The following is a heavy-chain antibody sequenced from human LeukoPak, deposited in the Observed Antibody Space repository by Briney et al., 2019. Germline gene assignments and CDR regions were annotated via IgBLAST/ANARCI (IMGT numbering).Heavy chain of an antibody. CDR2: IYHSGST. CDR1: GGSFSGYY. CDR3: ARGGNSWYADY. V-gene: IGHV4-34*01. D-gene: IGHD6-13*01. J-gene: IGHJ4*02. Sequence: SETLSLTCAVYGGSFSGYYWGWIRQPPGKGLEWIGSIYHSGSTYYNPSLKSRVTISVDTSNNQFSPKVSSVTAADTAVYYCARGGNSWYADYWGQGTLVTVSS.